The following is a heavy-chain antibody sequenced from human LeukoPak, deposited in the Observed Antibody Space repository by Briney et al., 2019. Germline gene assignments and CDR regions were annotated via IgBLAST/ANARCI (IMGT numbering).Heavy chain of an antibody. CDR1: GGFIIYFC. D-gene: IGHD3-22*01. CDR2: ICYSGST. V-gene: IGHV4-59*01. Sequence: KPSETLSLTCNVSGGFIIYFCGSGLRQPPGKGLEWIGYICYSGSTNYNPSLKSRVTLSVDMSKNQFSLKLSSVTAADTAVYYCARGDYYPLCWGQGTLVTVSS. CDR3: ARGDYYPLC. J-gene: IGHJ4*02.